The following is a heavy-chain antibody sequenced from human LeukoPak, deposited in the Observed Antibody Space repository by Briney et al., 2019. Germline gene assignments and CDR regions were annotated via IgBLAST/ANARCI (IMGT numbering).Heavy chain of an antibody. CDR2: ISSSSSYI. CDR1: GFTLSSYS. CDR3: AKGYYYDSSGYYPDY. V-gene: IGHV3-21*01. J-gene: IGHJ4*02. D-gene: IGHD3-22*01. Sequence: GGSLRLSCAASGFTLSSYSMNWVRQAPGKGLEWVSSISSSSSYIYYADSVKGRFTISRDNAKNSLYLQMNSLRAEDTAVYYCAKGYYYDSSGYYPDYWGQGTLVTVSS.